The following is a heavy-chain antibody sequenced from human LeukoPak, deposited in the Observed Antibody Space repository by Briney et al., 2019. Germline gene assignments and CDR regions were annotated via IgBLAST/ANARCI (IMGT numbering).Heavy chain of an antibody. CDR1: GFTFSSYT. D-gene: IGHD2-8*01. CDR3: ARVKGVFAPFDS. J-gene: IGHJ4*02. Sequence: GGSLRLSCAASGFTFSSYTMNWVRQAPGKGLEWVSSIGSGSSVIYYADSVKGRFTISRDNAKNSLYLQMNSLRDEDTAVYYCARVKGVFAPFDSWGQGTLVTVSS. V-gene: IGHV3-48*02. CDR2: IGSGSSVI.